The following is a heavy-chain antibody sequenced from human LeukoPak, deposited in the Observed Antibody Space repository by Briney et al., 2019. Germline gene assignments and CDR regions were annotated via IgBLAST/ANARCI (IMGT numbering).Heavy chain of an antibody. Sequence: SETLSLTCTVSGGSISGYYWSWIRQPPGKGLEWIGYIYYSGSTNYNPSLKSRVTISVDTSENQFSLKLSSVTAAGTAVYYCARRNKGPAGVWGQGTTVTVSS. J-gene: IGHJ6*02. V-gene: IGHV4-59*01. CDR2: IYYSGST. D-gene: IGHD1-14*01. CDR1: GGSISGYY. CDR3: ARRNKGPAGV.